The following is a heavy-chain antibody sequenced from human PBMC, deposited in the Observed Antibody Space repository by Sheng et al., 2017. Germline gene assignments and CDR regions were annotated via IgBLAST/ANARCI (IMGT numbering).Heavy chain of an antibody. CDR1: GGSISSGSYY. CDR2: IYTSGST. J-gene: IGHJ4*02. V-gene: IGHV4-61*02. CDR3: ARRSAAGTFDY. Sequence: QVQLQESGPGLVKPSQTLSLTCTVSGGSISSGSYYWSWIRQPAGKGLEWIGRIYTSGSTNYNPSLKSRVTISVDTSKNQFSLKLSSVTAADTAVYYCARRSAAGTFDYWGQGTLVTVSS. D-gene: IGHD6-13*01.